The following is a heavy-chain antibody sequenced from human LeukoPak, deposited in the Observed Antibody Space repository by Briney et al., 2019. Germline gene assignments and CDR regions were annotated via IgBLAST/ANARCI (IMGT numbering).Heavy chain of an antibody. D-gene: IGHD3-22*01. CDR1: GGSISSGDYY. V-gene: IGHV4-30-4*01. CDR2: IYYSGST. Sequence: SETLSLTCTVSGGSISSGDYYWSWIRQPPGKGLEWIGYIYYSGSTYYNPSLKSRVTISVDTSKNQFSLKLSSVTAADTAVYYCAREAYYYDSSGHLDIWGQGTMVTVSS. J-gene: IGHJ3*02. CDR3: AREAYYYDSSGHLDI.